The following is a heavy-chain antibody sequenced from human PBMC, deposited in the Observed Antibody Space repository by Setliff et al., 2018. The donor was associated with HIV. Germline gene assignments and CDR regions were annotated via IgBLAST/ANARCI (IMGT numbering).Heavy chain of an antibody. Sequence: ASVKVSCKASGYTFTSYAMHWVRQAPGQRLEWMGWINAGNGITKYSPKFQGRVTITRDTSASTAYMELRSLKSEDTAVYYCAREKGNMDSSMVLYYYFGMDVWGQGTTVTVSS. D-gene: IGHD5-18*01. J-gene: IGHJ6*02. V-gene: IGHV1-3*01. CDR1: GYTFTSYA. CDR2: INAGNGIT. CDR3: AREKGNMDSSMVLYYYFGMDV.